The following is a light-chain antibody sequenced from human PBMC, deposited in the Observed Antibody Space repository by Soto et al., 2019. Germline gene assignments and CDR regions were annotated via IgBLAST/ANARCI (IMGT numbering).Light chain of an antibody. CDR2: GAS. V-gene: IGKV3-20*01. J-gene: IGKJ1*01. CDR3: QQYGSSPWT. CDR1: QSVSSSY. Sequence: EIVLTQSPGTLSLSPGERATLSCRASQSVSSSYLAWYQQKPGQAPRPLIYGASRRAIGIPARFSGSGSGTDFTLTISRLEPEDFAVYYCQQYGSSPWTFGQGTKVEIK.